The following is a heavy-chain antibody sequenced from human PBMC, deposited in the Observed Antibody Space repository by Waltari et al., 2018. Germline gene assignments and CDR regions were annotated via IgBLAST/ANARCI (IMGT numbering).Heavy chain of an antibody. J-gene: IGHJ4*02. CDR1: GGSISSYY. Sequence: QVQLQESGPGLVKPSETLSLTCTVSGGSISSYYWSWIRQPAGKGLEWIGRIYTSGSTNYHPSLKSRVTMSVDTSKNQFSLKLSSVTAADTAVYYCAREIGGITIFGVVNGPFDYWGQGTLVTVSS. V-gene: IGHV4-4*07. CDR3: AREIGGITIFGVVNGPFDY. CDR2: IYTSGST. D-gene: IGHD3-3*01.